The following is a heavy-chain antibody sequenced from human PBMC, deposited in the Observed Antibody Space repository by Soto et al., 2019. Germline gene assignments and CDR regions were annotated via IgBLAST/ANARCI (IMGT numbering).Heavy chain of an antibody. J-gene: IGHJ4*02. D-gene: IGHD6-13*01. Sequence: GGSLILSCAASGFTFSSYPMTWVRQAPGKGLEWVSAISGSGDNTYYADSVKGRFTISRDNSKNTLYMQMNSLRDEDTAVYYCTTDGGSSWSEFDYWGQGTLVTVSS. CDR1: GFTFSSYP. CDR2: ISGSGDNT. CDR3: TTDGGSSWSEFDY. V-gene: IGHV3-23*01.